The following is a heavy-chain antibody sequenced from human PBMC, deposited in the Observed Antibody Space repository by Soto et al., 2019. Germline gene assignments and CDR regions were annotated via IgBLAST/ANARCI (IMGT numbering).Heavy chain of an antibody. CDR2: NSAYNGNT. D-gene: IGHD2-15*01. J-gene: IGHJ6*02. CDR1: GYTFTSYG. CDR3: ARARTSGEGRGYWDFLIRPRGMDV. V-gene: IGHV1-18*04. Sequence: ASVKVSCKASGYTFTSYGISWVRQAPGQGLEWMGWNSAYNGNTNYAQKLQGRVTMTTDTSTSTAYMELRSLRSDDTAAYHCARARTSGEGRGYWDFLIRPRGMDVCGQGTTVTVSS.